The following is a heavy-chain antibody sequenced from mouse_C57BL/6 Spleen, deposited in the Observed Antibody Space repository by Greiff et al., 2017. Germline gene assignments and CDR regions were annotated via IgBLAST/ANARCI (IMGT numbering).Heavy chain of an antibody. Sequence: EVQLVESGTVLARPGASVKMSCKTSGYTFTSYWMHWVKQRPGQGLEWIGAIYPGNSDTSYNQKFKGKGKLTAVTSASTAYMELSSLTNEDSAVYYCTGDGYYDYAMDYWGTGTSVTVSS. D-gene: IGHD2-3*01. CDR2: IYPGNSDT. CDR3: TGDGYYDYAMDY. J-gene: IGHJ4*01. V-gene: IGHV1-5*01. CDR1: GYTFTSYW.